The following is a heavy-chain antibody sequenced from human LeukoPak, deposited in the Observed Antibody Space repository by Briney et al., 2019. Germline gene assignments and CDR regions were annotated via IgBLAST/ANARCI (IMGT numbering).Heavy chain of an antibody. J-gene: IGHJ5*02. D-gene: IGHD1-26*01. Sequence: SETLSLTCTVSGGSITSYYWSWIRQPPGKGLEWIGYIYYSGSTNYNPSLKSRVTTSVDTSKNQFSLKLSSVTAADTAVYYCARAPFVGAGFDPWGQGTLVTVSS. CDR3: ARAPFVGAGFDP. CDR1: GGSITSYY. CDR2: IYYSGST. V-gene: IGHV4-59*01.